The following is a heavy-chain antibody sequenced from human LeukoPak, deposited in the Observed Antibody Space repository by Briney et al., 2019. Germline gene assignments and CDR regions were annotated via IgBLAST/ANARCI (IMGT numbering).Heavy chain of an antibody. CDR3: AREGYDSSGYRGFDY. Sequence: PGGSLRLSCAASGFTFSSYEMNWVRQAPGKGLEWVSYISSSGSTIYYADSVKGGFTISRDNAKNSLYLQMNSLRAEDTAVYYCAREGYDSSGYRGFDYWGQGTLVTVSS. V-gene: IGHV3-48*03. CDR2: ISSSGSTI. D-gene: IGHD3-22*01. J-gene: IGHJ4*02. CDR1: GFTFSSYE.